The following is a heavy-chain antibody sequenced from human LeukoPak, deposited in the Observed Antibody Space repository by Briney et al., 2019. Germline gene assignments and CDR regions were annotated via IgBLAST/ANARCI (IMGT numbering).Heavy chain of an antibody. D-gene: IGHD2-2*01. CDR2: ISGSGGST. Sequence: GGSLRLSCAASGFTFSSYGMSWVRQAPGKGLEWVSAISGSGGSTYYADSVKGRFTISRDNSKNTLYLQMNSLTAEDTAVYYCSRCSSTSCRVIDYWGQGTLVTVSS. CDR3: SRCSSTSCRVIDY. J-gene: IGHJ4*02. CDR1: GFTFSSYG. V-gene: IGHV3-23*01.